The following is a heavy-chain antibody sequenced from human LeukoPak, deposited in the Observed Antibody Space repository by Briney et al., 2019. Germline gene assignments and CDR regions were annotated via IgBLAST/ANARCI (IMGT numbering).Heavy chain of an antibody. Sequence: GESPKISCKGSGYTFTTYSIGWVRQLPGKGLEWMGIIYPGDSDTTYSPSFQGRVKISSDKSTTTAYLQWTGLKASDTAMYYCARRITVVRGTGAFDIWGQGTMVTVSS. CDR2: IYPGDSDT. CDR1: GYTFTTYS. D-gene: IGHD3-10*01. J-gene: IGHJ3*02. V-gene: IGHV5-51*01. CDR3: ARRITVVRGTGAFDI.